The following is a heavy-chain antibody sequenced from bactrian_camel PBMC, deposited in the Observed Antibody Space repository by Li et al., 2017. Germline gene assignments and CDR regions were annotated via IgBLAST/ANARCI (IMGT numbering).Heavy chain of an antibody. CDR1: AYTDSTYC. D-gene: IGHD4*01. V-gene: IGHV3S53*01. CDR3: AARAGGDSSFNPLWYAY. Sequence: HVQLVESGGGSVQAGGSLRLSCAASAYTDSTYCMGWFRQAPGKQREGVATIRSDGSTSYADSVKGRFTISKDNAKNTLYLQMNSLKPEDTAMYYCAARAGGDSSFNPLWYAYWGQGTQVTVS. J-gene: IGHJ4*01. CDR2: IRSDGST.